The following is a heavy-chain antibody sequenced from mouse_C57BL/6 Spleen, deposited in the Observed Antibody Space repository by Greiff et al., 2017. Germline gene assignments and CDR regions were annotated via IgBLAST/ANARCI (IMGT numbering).Heavy chain of an antibody. CDR1: GFTFSSYA. CDR3: ARDEVYAMDY. V-gene: IGHV5-4*01. CDR2: ISDGGSYT. Sequence: DVHLVESGGGLVKPGGSLKLSCAASGFTFSSYAMSWVRQTPEKRLEWVATISDGGSYTYYPDNVKGRFTISRDNDKNNLYLQMSHLKSEDTAMYYCARDEVYAMDYWGQGTSVTVSS. J-gene: IGHJ4*01.